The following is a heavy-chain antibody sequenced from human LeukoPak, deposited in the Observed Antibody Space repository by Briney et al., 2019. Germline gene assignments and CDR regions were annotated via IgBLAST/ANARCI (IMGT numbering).Heavy chain of an antibody. V-gene: IGHV1-46*01. Sequence: ASVKVSCKASGYTFTSYYMHWVRQAPGQGLEWMGIINPSGGSTSYAQKFQGRVTMTRDMSTSTVYMELSSLRSEDTAVYYCARGTYYYDSSGYPFDYWGQGTLVTVSS. D-gene: IGHD3-22*01. J-gene: IGHJ4*02. CDR2: INPSGGST. CDR3: ARGTYYYDSSGYPFDY. CDR1: GYTFTSYY.